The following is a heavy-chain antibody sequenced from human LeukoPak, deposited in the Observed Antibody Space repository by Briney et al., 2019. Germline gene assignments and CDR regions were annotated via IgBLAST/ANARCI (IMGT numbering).Heavy chain of an antibody. V-gene: IGHV3-21*04. Sequence: GGSLRLSCEVSGFTFSSYHMNWVRQAPGKGLEWVSSIGSSGSYIYYADSLTGRFTISRDNAKNSLYLQMNSLRAEDTAVYYCAKGMQLVYFDYWGQGTLVTVSS. J-gene: IGHJ4*02. D-gene: IGHD6-6*01. CDR1: GFTFSSYH. CDR3: AKGMQLVYFDY. CDR2: IGSSGSYI.